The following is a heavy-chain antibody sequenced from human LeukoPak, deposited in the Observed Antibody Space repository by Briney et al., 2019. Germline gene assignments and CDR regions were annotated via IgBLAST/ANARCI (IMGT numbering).Heavy chain of an antibody. CDR1: GLTFNNYW. D-gene: IGHD6-13*01. CDR3: RFTYSGSWLNFDY. V-gene: IGHV3-7*01. Sequence: GGSLRLSCAASGLTFNNYWMNWVRQAPGKGLEWVANIKQDGSEKKYVDSVKGRFTISRDNAKKSLYLQMNSLRAEDTAVYYCRFTYSGSWLNFDYWGQGTLVTVSS. CDR2: IKQDGSEK. J-gene: IGHJ4*02.